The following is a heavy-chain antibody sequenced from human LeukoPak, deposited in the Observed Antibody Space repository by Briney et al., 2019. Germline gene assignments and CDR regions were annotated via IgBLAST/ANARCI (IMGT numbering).Heavy chain of an antibody. V-gene: IGHV3-23*01. CDR1: GFTFSSYA. J-gene: IGHJ3*02. CDR3: AKDRSIAAGDDAFDI. Sequence: GGSLRLSCAASGFTFSSYAMSWVRQAPGKGLEWVSHISGSGISTYYADSVKGRFTFSRDNSKNTLYLQMNSLRAEDTAVYYCAKDRSIAAGDDAFDIWGQGTMVTVSS. CDR2: ISGSGIST. D-gene: IGHD6-13*01.